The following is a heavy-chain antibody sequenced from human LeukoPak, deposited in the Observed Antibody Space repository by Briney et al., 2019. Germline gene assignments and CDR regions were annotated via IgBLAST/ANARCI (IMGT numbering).Heavy chain of an antibody. CDR1: GFTFSSYV. D-gene: IGHD1-26*01. J-gene: IGHJ4*02. CDR3: ARKFGSYYSDY. V-gene: IGHV3-23*01. Sequence: GGSLRLSCAASGFTFSSYVMSWFRQAPGKGLEWVSGISGGGGSTYYADSVKGRFTVSRDNSKNTLYLQVNSLRAEDTAVYYCARKFGSYYSDYWGQGTLVTVSS. CDR2: ISGGGGST.